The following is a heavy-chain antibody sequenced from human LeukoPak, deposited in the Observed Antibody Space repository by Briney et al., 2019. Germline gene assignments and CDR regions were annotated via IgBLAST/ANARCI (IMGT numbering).Heavy chain of an antibody. J-gene: IGHJ6*02. CDR1: GGTFSSYA. Sequence: SVTVSCKASGGTFSSYAISWVRQAPGQGLEWMGGIIPIFGTANYAQKFQGRVTITADESTSTAYMELSSLRSEDTAVYYCARDRHCVNGVCHSPAGMDVWGQGTTVTVSS. CDR3: ARDRHCVNGVCHSPAGMDV. CDR2: IIPIFGTA. D-gene: IGHD2-8*01. V-gene: IGHV1-69*13.